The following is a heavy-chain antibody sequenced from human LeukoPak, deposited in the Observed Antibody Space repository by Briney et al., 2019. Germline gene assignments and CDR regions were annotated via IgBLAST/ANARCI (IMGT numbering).Heavy chain of an antibody. CDR1: GFTFSSYA. CDR2: VSGSGGGT. D-gene: IGHD2-2*01. V-gene: IGHV3-23*01. CDR3: AKRSCSSSGCYHLDY. J-gene: IGHJ4*02. Sequence: GGSLRLSCAASGFTFSSYAMGWVRQAPGKGLEWVSLVSGSGGGTYYADSVKGRFPTSRGNSKNTLFLQMNSLRAEDTAIYYCAKRSCSSSGCYHLDYWGQGTLVTVSS.